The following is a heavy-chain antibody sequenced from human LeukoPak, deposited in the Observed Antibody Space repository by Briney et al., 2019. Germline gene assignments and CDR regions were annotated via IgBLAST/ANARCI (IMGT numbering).Heavy chain of an antibody. V-gene: IGHV3-66*01. D-gene: IGHD4-17*01. Sequence: PGGPLRLSCAASGFTVSSNYMSWVRQAPGKGLEWVSVIYSGGSTYYADSVKGRFTISRDNSKNTLYLQMNSLRAEDTAVYYCARGHTAVTRHFDFWGQGTLVTVSS. CDR1: GFTVSSNY. CDR3: ARGHTAVTRHFDF. J-gene: IGHJ4*02. CDR2: IYSGGST.